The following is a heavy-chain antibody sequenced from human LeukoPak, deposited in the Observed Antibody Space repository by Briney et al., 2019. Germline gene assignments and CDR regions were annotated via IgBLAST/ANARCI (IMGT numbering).Heavy chain of an antibody. Sequence: ASVKVSCKASGYTFTSYYMHWVRQAPGQGLEWMGLINPTGGSTGYAQKFQGRVTMTRDTSISTAYMEMSSLTSDDTAVYYCARGRFSGYGADWGQGTLVTVSS. D-gene: IGHD5-12*01. V-gene: IGHV1-46*01. CDR1: GYTFTSYY. J-gene: IGHJ4*02. CDR2: INPTGGST. CDR3: ARGRFSGYGAD.